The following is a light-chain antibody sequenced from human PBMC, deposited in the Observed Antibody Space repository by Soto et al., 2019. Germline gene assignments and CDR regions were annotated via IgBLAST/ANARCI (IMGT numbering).Light chain of an antibody. Sequence: EIVMTQSPVTLSVSPGERATLSCRASQSVRTNLAWYQQKPGQAPRLLIYGASTRATGIPARFSGSGSGTEFTLTISSLQSEDFAVYYCQQYDIASGFGGGTRVEI. CDR2: GAS. J-gene: IGKJ4*01. CDR3: QQYDIASG. CDR1: QSVRTN. V-gene: IGKV3-15*01.